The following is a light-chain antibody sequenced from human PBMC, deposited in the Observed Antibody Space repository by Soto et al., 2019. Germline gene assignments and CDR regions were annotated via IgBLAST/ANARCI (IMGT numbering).Light chain of an antibody. CDR2: GAS. Sequence: EIVLTQSPGTLSLSPGERATLSCRASQSVSSSYLAWYQQKPGQAPRLLIYGASSRATGIPDRFSGSGSGTDFHLTISRLEPEDFAVYSCQQYGSSPPMYTFGQGTKLEIK. J-gene: IGKJ2*01. CDR1: QSVSSSY. CDR3: QQYGSSPPMYT. V-gene: IGKV3-20*01.